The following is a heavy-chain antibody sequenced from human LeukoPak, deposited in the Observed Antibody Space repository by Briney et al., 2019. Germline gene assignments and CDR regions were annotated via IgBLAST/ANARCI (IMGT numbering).Heavy chain of an antibody. CDR3: ARDPPGYSSSWFDY. CDR1: GFTFDDYA. CDR2: ISWNSGSI. J-gene: IGHJ5*01. Sequence: GGSLRLSCAASGFTFDDYAMHWVRQAPGKGLEWVSGISWNSGSIGYADSVKGRFTISRDNAKNSLYLQMNSLRAEDTAVYYCARDPPGYSSSWFDYWGQGTLVTVSS. D-gene: IGHD6-13*01. V-gene: IGHV3-9*01.